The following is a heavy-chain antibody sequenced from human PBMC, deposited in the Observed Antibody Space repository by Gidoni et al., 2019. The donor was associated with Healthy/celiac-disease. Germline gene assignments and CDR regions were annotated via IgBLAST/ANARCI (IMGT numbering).Heavy chain of an antibody. CDR3: ARDRYYYGSGSYFDY. Sequence: QVQLVESGGGVVQPGRSLRLSCAASGFTFICSARPWVRQAPGKGLEWVAVISYDGSNKYYADSVKGRFTISRDNSKNTLYLQMNSLRAEDTAVYYCARDRYYYGSGSYFDYWGQGTLVTVSS. CDR1: GFTFICSA. J-gene: IGHJ4*02. CDR2: ISYDGSNK. V-gene: IGHV3-30-3*01. D-gene: IGHD3-10*01.